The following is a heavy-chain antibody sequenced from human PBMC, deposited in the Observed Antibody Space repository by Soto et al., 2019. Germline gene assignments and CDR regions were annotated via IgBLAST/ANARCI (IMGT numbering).Heavy chain of an antibody. D-gene: IGHD6-13*01. CDR1: GYSISSGYY. Sequence: SETLSLTCAVSGYSISSGYYWGWIRQPPGKGLERIGSIYHSGSTYYNPSLKSRVTISVDTSKNQFSLKLSSVTAADTAVYYCARAIAAAGIPPGGGWFDPWGQGTLVTVSS. V-gene: IGHV4-38-2*01. J-gene: IGHJ5*02. CDR3: ARAIAAAGIPPGGGWFDP. CDR2: IYHSGST.